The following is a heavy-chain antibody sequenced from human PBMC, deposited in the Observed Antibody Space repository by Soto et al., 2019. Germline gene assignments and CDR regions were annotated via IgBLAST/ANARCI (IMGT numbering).Heavy chain of an antibody. CDR2: INYSGTT. V-gene: IGHV4-31*11. D-gene: IGHD3-3*01. Sequence: QVQLPESGPGLVRPSQTLSLTCDVSGASVKTGGYYWTWIRQHPEKGLEWIGYINYSGTTYNPSLKSRAFLSLDMSKNQFSLNLTSVTAADTAVYYCATNRGYDFYYPDSWGQGILVTVSS. CDR1: GASVKTGGYY. J-gene: IGHJ4*02. CDR3: ATNRGYDFYYPDS.